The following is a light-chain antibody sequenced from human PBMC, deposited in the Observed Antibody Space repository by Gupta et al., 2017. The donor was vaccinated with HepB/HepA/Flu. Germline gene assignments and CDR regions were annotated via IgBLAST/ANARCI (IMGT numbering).Light chain of an antibody. CDR2: GTS. CDR3: QQSKGFPRT. J-gene: IGKJ4*02. CDR1: HDISGS. V-gene: IGKV1-12*01. Sequence: DIQMTQSPSSVSASIGDRVTIACRASHDISGSLAWYKQIPGEVPKLLIYGTSRLQNGVPSRFRGRGSGTEFTLTISGLQPEDFATYYCQQSKGFPRTFGEGTKVEI.